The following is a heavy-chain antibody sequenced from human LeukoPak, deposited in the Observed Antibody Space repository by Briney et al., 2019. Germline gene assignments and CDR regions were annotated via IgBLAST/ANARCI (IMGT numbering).Heavy chain of an antibody. V-gene: IGHV1-18*01. J-gene: IGHJ5*02. D-gene: IGHD3-16*02. Sequence: ASVKVSCKASGGTFSSYAISWVRQAPGQGLEWMGWISAYNGNTNYAQKLQGRVTMTTDTSTSTAYMELRSLRSDDTAVYYCARDQSYDYVWGSYRYRPWFDPWGQGTLVTVSS. CDR3: ARDQSYDYVWGSYRYRPWFDP. CDR2: ISAYNGNT. CDR1: GGTFSSYA.